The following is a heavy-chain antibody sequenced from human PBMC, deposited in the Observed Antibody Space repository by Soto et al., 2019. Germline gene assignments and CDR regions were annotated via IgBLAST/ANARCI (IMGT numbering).Heavy chain of an antibody. CDR3: ARRRLKSQDYGMDV. Sequence: QLQLQESGPGLVKPSATLSLTCTVSGGSISSSSYYWGWSRQPPGKGLEWIGSFYYSGSTYYNPSLKSRVTLSVDPSKNQFSLKLSSVTAADTAVYYCARRRLKSQDYGMDVWGQGTTVTVSS. J-gene: IGHJ6*02. D-gene: IGHD3-22*01. CDR1: GGSISSSSYY. CDR2: FYYSGST. V-gene: IGHV4-39*01.